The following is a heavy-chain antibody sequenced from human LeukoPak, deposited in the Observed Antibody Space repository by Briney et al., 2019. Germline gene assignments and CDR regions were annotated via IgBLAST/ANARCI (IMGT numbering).Heavy chain of an antibody. D-gene: IGHD3-10*01. Sequence: GGSLRLSCAASGFTFSAYAMHWVRKPPGKGLEWVAVILYDGSNKYYADSVKGRFTISRDKSKNTLDLQMNSLRPEDTAVYYCAKDYYGSGSYYTVDFWGQGTLVTVSS. CDR3: AKDYYGSGSYYTVDF. CDR1: GFTFSAYA. V-gene: IGHV3-30*18. J-gene: IGHJ4*02. CDR2: ILYDGSNK.